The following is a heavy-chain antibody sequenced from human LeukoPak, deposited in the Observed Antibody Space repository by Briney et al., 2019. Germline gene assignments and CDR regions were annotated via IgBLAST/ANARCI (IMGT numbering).Heavy chain of an antibody. CDR2: INPNSGGT. Sequence: ASVKVSCRASGYTFTDYYIHWVRQAPGQGLEWMAWINPNSGGTYYAQNFHDRITLTRDTSISTAYMELSRLRSDDTAIYYCARANALYCSSTSCLFDYWGQGTLVTVSS. J-gene: IGHJ4*02. CDR1: GYTFTDYY. D-gene: IGHD2-2*01. V-gene: IGHV1-2*02. CDR3: ARANALYCSSTSCLFDY.